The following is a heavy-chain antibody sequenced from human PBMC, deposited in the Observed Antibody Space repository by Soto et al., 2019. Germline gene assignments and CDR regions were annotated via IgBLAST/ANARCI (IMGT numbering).Heavy chain of an antibody. CDR2: IYYSGST. J-gene: IGHJ6*03. CDR3: ARGLASSSWYPGDYYYYYMDV. CDR1: GGSISSYY. D-gene: IGHD6-13*01. Sequence: PSETLSLTCTVSGGSISSYYWSWIRQPPGKGLEWIGYIYYSGSTNYNPSLKSRVTISVDTSKNQFSLKLSSVTAADTAVYYCARGLASSSWYPGDYYYYYMDVWGKGTTVTVSS. V-gene: IGHV4-59*08.